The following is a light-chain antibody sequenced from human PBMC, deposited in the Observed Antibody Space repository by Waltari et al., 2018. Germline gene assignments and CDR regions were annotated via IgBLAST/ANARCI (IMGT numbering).Light chain of an antibody. CDR2: WAS. CDR3: QQYYTTPFT. Sequence: DIVMTQFPDSLAVSLGDRATINCKSSQSVLYSSNNKNYLAWYQQKPGQSPKLLFYWASTREFGVPDRFSGSGSGTDFTLTISSLQAEDVAVYYCQQYYTTPFTFGPGTKVDIK. CDR1: QSVLYSSNNKNY. V-gene: IGKV4-1*01. J-gene: IGKJ3*01.